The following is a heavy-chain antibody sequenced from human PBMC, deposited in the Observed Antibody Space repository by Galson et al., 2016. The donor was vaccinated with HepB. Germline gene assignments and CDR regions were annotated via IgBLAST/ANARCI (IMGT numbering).Heavy chain of an antibody. V-gene: IGHV3-33*01. J-gene: IGHJ6*03. CDR2: IWFDGSKN. D-gene: IGHD3-10*01. CDR3: AREQSSYYYGSAVRIYSYYCYMDG. Sequence: SLRLSCAASGFTFRSFGMHWVRQAPGKGLEWVAVIWFDGSKNFYADSVKGRFTISRDNSKNTVFLQLNSLRAEDTAVYYCAREQSSYYYGSAVRIYSYYCYMDGWGKGTTVTVSS. CDR1: GFTFRSFG.